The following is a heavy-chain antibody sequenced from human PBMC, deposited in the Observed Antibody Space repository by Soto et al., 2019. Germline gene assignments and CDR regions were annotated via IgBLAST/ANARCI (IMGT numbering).Heavy chain of an antibody. Sequence: QVQLVESGGGVVQPGRSLRLSCAASGFTFSSYGMHWVRQAPGKGLEWVAVIWYDGSNKYYADSVKGRFTISRDNSKNALYLQMNSLRAEDTAVYYCARDRSAAADYWGQGTLVTVSS. J-gene: IGHJ4*02. D-gene: IGHD6-13*01. CDR2: IWYDGSNK. CDR1: GFTFSSYG. V-gene: IGHV3-33*01. CDR3: ARDRSAAADY.